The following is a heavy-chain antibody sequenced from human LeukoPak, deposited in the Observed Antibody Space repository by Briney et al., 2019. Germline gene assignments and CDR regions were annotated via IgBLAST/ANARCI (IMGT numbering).Heavy chain of an antibody. CDR3: ACGRFGESWV. J-gene: IGHJ1*01. Sequence: GGSLRLSCADSGFTVNNNYMNWVRQAPGRGLEWVSILYRGGSSYYADSVRGRFTISRDSSTNTLFLQMHSLRVEDTAAYYCACGRFGESWVWGQGTLVTVSS. V-gene: IGHV3-53*01. D-gene: IGHD3-10*01. CDR2: LYRGGSS. CDR1: GFTVNNNY.